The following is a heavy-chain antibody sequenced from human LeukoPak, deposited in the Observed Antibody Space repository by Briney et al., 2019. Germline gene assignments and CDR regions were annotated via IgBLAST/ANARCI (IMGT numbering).Heavy chain of an antibody. J-gene: IGHJ4*02. Sequence: PSETLSLTCTVSGGSISSSSYYWGWIRQPPGKGLEWVAFIRNDGSNQYYADSVKGRFTISRDTSKNTLFLQLNSLKLEDTAVYYCAKPSRASGVVVFFDNWGQGTLVTVSS. CDR3: AKPSRASGVVVFFDN. V-gene: IGHV3-30*02. CDR2: IRNDGSN. D-gene: IGHD3-22*01. CDR1: GGSISSSSYY.